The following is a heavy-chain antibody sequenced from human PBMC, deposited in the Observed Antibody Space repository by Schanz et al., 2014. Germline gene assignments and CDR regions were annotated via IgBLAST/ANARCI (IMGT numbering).Heavy chain of an antibody. Sequence: EQVLESGGGFVQPGGSLRLSCATSGFTFTTFAMTWVRQAPGKGLEWVSGISDRGDGTNYGDSVRGRFTISRDNSKNPLSLHMADLRGDDTAMYYCVTWSTTYLYQDYWGQGTLVSVSA. CDR3: VTWSTTYLYQDY. V-gene: IGHV3-23*01. D-gene: IGHD1-26*01. CDR1: GFTFTTFA. J-gene: IGHJ4*02. CDR2: ISDRGDGT.